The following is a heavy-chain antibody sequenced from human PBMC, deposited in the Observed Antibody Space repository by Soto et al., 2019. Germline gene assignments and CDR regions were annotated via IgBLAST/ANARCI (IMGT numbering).Heavy chain of an antibody. V-gene: IGHV1-2*02. D-gene: IGHD6-19*01. CDR2: VNPNSGGT. CDR1: GYTFTDYY. Sequence: GGSVKGSCKASGYTFTDYYMHWGRQAPGQGVEWMGWVNPNSGGTNYAQQFQGRATMTRDTSISTAYMELNRLRSDDTAVYYCARDQSPSSGWPGMDVWGQGTTVTVSS. J-gene: IGHJ6*02. CDR3: ARDQSPSSGWPGMDV.